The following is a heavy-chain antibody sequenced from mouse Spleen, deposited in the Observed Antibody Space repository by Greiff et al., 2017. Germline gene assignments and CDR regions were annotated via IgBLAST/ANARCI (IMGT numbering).Heavy chain of an antibody. J-gene: IGHJ4*01. D-gene: IGHD1-1*01. CDR3: AREGAYYAAMDY. CDR2: ISSGGGNT. V-gene: IGHV5-9*04. CDR1: GFTFSSYA. Sequence: EVKLVESGGGLVKLGGSLKLSCAASGFTFSSYAMSWVRQTPEKRLEWVATISSGGGNTYYPDSVKGRFTISRDNAKNTLYLQMSSLKSEDTAMYYCAREGAYYAAMDYWGQGTSVTVSS.